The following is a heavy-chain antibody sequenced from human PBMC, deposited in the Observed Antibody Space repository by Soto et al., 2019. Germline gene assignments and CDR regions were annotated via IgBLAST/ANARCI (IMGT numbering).Heavy chain of an antibody. CDR3: ATAITMIVVSGAFDI. CDR1: GGSISSSSYY. J-gene: IGHJ3*02. D-gene: IGHD3-22*01. CDR2: IYYSGSS. V-gene: IGHV4-39*01. Sequence: SETLSLTCTVSGGSISSSSYYWGWIRQPPGKGLEWIGSIYYSGSSYYNPSLKSRVTISVDTSKNQFSLKLSSVTAADTAVYYCATAITMIVVSGAFDIWGQGTMVTVSS.